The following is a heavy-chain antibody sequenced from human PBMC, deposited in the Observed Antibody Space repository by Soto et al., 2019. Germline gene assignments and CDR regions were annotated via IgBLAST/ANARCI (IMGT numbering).Heavy chain of an antibody. CDR2: INQDGSER. D-gene: IGHD4-17*01. CDR1: GLTFRNDW. CDR3: AVYGYGVSAAAY. J-gene: IGHJ4*02. Sequence: GSLRLSCAGSGLTFRNDWLSWVRQAPGKGLEWVANINQDGSERYYVDSVRGRFTISRDNVENSLYLQLNSLRPEDTAVYYCAVYGYGVSAAAYWGQGTLVTVSS. V-gene: IGHV3-7*03.